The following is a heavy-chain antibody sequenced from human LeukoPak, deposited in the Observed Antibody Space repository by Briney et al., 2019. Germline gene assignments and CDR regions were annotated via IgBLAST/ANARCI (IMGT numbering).Heavy chain of an antibody. D-gene: IGHD3-16*02. V-gene: IGHV3-23*01. J-gene: IGHJ4*02. Sequence: GGSLRPSCAASGFTFSTYAMSWVRQAPGKGLEWVSTIGGNGGSTYYADSVKGRFTMSRDNSKNTLYLQMNSLRAEDTAVYFCAKTVSGSHSYQGGDYWGQGTLVTVST. CDR1: GFTFSTYA. CDR2: IGGNGGST. CDR3: AKTVSGSHSYQGGDY.